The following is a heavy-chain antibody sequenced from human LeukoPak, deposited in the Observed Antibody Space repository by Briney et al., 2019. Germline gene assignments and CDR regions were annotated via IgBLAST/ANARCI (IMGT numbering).Heavy chain of an antibody. CDR1: GFTVSSNY. CDR2: IYSGGST. V-gene: IGHV3-66*02. Sequence: PGGSLRLSCAASGFTVSSNYMSWVRRAPGKGLEWVSVIYSGGSTYYADSVKGRFTISRDNSKNTLYLQMNSLRAEDTAVYYCARDLPQKSGYSGGYYYYYMDVWGKGATVTVSS. J-gene: IGHJ6*03. D-gene: IGHD5-12*01. CDR3: ARDLPQKSGYSGGYYYYYMDV.